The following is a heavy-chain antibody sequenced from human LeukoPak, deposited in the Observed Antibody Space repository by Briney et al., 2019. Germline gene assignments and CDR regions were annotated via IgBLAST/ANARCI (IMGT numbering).Heavy chain of an antibody. CDR2: IYSGGGT. V-gene: IGHV3-53*01. CDR3: ARDNSGYDSVY. CDR1: GFTVSSNY. D-gene: IGHD5-12*01. J-gene: IGHJ4*02. Sequence: PGGSLRLSCAASGFTVSSNYMSWVRQAPGKGLEWVSVIYSGGGTYYADSVKGRFTISRDNSKNTLYLQMNSLRAEDTAVYYCARDNSGYDSVYWGQGTLVTVSS.